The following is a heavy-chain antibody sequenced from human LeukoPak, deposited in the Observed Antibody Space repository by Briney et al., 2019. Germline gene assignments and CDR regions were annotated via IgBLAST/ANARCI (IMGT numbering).Heavy chain of an antibody. CDR1: GFSFSSYG. Sequence: GRSLRLSCAASGFSFSSYGMHWVRQAPGKGLEWEAVISYAGSSKLYADSVKGRFTLSRDNSKNTLYLQMNSLSAEDTAVYYCARNGYSYGSLDYFDYWGQGTLVTVSS. V-gene: IGHV3-30*03. CDR2: ISYAGSSK. D-gene: IGHD5-18*01. CDR3: ARNGYSYGSLDYFDY. J-gene: IGHJ4*02.